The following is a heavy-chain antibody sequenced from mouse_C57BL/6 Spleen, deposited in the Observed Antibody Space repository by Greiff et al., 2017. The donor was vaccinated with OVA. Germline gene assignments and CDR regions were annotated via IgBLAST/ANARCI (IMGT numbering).Heavy chain of an antibody. Sequence: EVKVVESGGGLVQPGGSMKLSCVASGFTFSNYWMNWVRQSPEKGLEWVAQIRLKSDNYATHYAESVKGRFTISRDDSKSSVYLQMNNLRAEDTGIYYCTEGGNNFDYWGQGTTLTVSS. J-gene: IGHJ2*01. CDR1: GFTFSNYW. CDR3: TEGGNNFDY. D-gene: IGHD2-1*01. CDR2: IRLKSDNYAT. V-gene: IGHV6-3*01.